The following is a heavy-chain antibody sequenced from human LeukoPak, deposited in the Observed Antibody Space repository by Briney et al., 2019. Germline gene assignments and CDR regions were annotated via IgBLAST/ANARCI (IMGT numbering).Heavy chain of an antibody. CDR1: GGSFSGYY. V-gene: IGHV4-34*01. D-gene: IGHD2-21*02. Sequence: PSETLSLTCAVYGGSFSGYYWSWIRQPPGKGLEWIGEINHSGSTNYNPSLKSRVTISVDTSKNQFSLKLSSVTAADTAVYYCARGGVVVTARFFYWGQETLVTVSS. CDR2: INHSGST. J-gene: IGHJ4*02. CDR3: ARGGVVVTARFFY.